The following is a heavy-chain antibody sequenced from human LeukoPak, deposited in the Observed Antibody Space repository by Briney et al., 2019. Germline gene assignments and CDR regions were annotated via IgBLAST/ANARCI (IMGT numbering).Heavy chain of an antibody. Sequence: PGGSLRLSCAASGLTVTTKSMAWVRQAPGRGLEWVSVFYSPGSTYYADSVHGRFTISRDNSLNTLFLQMNSLRVEDTAVYYCASARESCIGSTCYEYFHHWGQGTPLTVSS. V-gene: IGHV3-53*01. J-gene: IGHJ1*01. CDR1: GLTVTTKS. CDR2: FYSPGST. D-gene: IGHD2-2*01. CDR3: ASARESCIGSTCYEYFHH.